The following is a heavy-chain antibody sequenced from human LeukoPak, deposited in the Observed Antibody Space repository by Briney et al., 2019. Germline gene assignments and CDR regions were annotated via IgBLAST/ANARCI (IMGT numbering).Heavy chain of an antibody. Sequence: GEPLKISCKGSGYSFTNYWIGWVRQMPGKGLEWMGIIYTGDSDTRYIPSFQGQVTTSADKSITTAYLQWSSLKASDTAMYYCARRGYCTTTTCYRLFDYWGQGTLVTVSS. V-gene: IGHV5-51*01. CDR3: ARRGYCTTTTCYRLFDY. CDR2: IYTGDSDT. D-gene: IGHD2-2*01. J-gene: IGHJ4*02. CDR1: GYSFTNYW.